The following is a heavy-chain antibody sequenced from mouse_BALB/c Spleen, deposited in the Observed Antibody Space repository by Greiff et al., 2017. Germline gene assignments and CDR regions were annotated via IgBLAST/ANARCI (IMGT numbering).Heavy chain of an antibody. Sequence: QVQLQQSGAELVRPGVSVKISCKGSGYTFTDYAMHWVKQSHAKSLEWIGVISTYYGDASYNQKFKGKATMTVDKSSSTAYMELARLTSEDSAIYYCARGPYYGSSYGFAYWGQGTLVTVSA. D-gene: IGHD1-1*01. CDR1: GYTFTDYA. V-gene: IGHV1S137*01. CDR2: ISTYYGDA. CDR3: ARGPYYGSSYGFAY. J-gene: IGHJ3*01.